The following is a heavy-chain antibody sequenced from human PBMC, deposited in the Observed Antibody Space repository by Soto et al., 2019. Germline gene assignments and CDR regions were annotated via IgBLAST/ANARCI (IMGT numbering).Heavy chain of an antibody. CDR2: ISFDGNNK. J-gene: IGHJ5*02. CDR1: GFTFKTYD. Sequence: LRLSCAASGFTFKTYDMHWVRQAPGKGLEWVAIISFDGNNKYYADSVKGRFTISRDNSKNTLSLNMNSLRPNDTGLYYCARDRRGYTTSAWGQGTLVTVS. D-gene: IGHD5-12*01. V-gene: IGHV3-30*03. CDR3: ARDRRGYTTSA.